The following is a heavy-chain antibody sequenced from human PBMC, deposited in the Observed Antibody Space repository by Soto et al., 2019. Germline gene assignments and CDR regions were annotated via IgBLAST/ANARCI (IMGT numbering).Heavy chain of an antibody. Sequence: QVQLVQSGAEVKKPGASVKVSCKASGYTFTGYYMHWVRQAPGQGLEWMGWINPNSGGTNYAQKFQGWVTMTRDTSISTAYMELSRLRSDDTAVYYCARESAQWELRRFWDYWGQGTLVTVSS. CDR1: GYTFTGYY. J-gene: IGHJ4*02. V-gene: IGHV1-2*04. CDR3: ARESAQWELRRFWDY. CDR2: INPNSGGT. D-gene: IGHD1-26*01.